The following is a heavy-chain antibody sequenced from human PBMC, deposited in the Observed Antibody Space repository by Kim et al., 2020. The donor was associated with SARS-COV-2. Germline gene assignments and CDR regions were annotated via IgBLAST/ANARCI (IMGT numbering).Heavy chain of an antibody. D-gene: IGHD3-22*01. J-gene: IGHJ5*02. CDR3: VTYYFDSGRFYGFSGS. CDR2: IRNKADGGAT. Sequence: GGSLRLSCAVSGFTVGNAWMSWVRQAPGRGLEWVGRIRNKADGGATEFAAPVKGRFTISRDDSKDTLYLQMNSLKSEDTAIYYCVTYYFDSGRFYGFSGSWGQGTQVTVSS. V-gene: IGHV3-15*01. CDR1: GFTVGNAW.